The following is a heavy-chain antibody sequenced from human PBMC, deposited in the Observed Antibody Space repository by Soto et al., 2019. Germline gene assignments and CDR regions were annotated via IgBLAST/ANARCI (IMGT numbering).Heavy chain of an antibody. Sequence: GASVKVSCKAPGGTLDKYAITWVRQAPGQRLEWMAGIIPMLDSANYAEKFQDRVTITADESTSTVYMEVSSLRSEDTAVYYCARTYHYDSLGKTYFYSGMDVWGQGTTVPVS. V-gene: IGHV1-69*13. J-gene: IGHJ6*02. CDR2: IIPMLDSA. D-gene: IGHD3-22*01. CDR1: GGTLDKYA. CDR3: ARTYHYDSLGKTYFYSGMDV.